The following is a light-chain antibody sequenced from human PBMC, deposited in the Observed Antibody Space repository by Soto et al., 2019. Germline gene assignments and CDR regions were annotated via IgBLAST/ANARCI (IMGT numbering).Light chain of an antibody. CDR1: QIVWAY. Sequence: EMVLTQSRATLSLYQGERATLSVRARQIVWAYLAWYQQKRGQAPRLLMYDASNRASGVPARFSGSGFGTDFTLTISSLEPEDAAVYYCQQRSNWPPITFGQGTRLEIK. CDR3: QQRSNWPPIT. CDR2: DAS. V-gene: IGKV3-11*01. J-gene: IGKJ5*01.